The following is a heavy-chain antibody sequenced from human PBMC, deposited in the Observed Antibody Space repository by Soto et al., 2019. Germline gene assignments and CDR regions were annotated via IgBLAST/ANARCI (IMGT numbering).Heavy chain of an antibody. CDR1: GGSISSYY. D-gene: IGHD4-17*01. Sequence: SETLSLTCTVSGGSISSYYWSWIRQPPGKGLEWIGYIYYSGSTNYNPSLKSRVTISVDTSKNQFSLKLSSVTAADTAVYYCARGPPSLRHGDYLLSPIDYWGQGTMVTVYS. CDR3: ARGPPSLRHGDYLLSPIDY. CDR2: IYYSGST. J-gene: IGHJ4*02. V-gene: IGHV4-59*01.